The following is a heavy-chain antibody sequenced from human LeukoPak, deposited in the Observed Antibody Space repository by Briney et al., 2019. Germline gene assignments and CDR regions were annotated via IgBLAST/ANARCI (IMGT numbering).Heavy chain of an antibody. V-gene: IGHV3-9*01. CDR1: GFTFDDYA. Sequence: GGSLRLSCAASGFTFDDYAMHWVRQAPGKGLEGVSGISWNSGSIGYAGSVKGRFTISRDNAKNSLYLQMNRLRAEDTALYYCAKDIGMDYYDSSGYSNYFDYWGQGTLVTVSS. CDR3: AKDIGMDYYDSSGYSNYFDY. CDR2: ISWNSGSI. J-gene: IGHJ4*02. D-gene: IGHD3-22*01.